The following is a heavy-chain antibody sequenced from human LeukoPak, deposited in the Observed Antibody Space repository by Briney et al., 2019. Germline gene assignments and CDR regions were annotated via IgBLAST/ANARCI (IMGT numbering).Heavy chain of an antibody. Sequence: GESLKISCKGSGYTFTNYWIGWVRQMPGEGLEWMGIIYPGDSDTRYSPSFQGQVTISADKSISTAYLQWSSLKASDTAMYYCARHQFSSTSSSMDVWGKGTTVTVSS. V-gene: IGHV5-51*01. CDR2: IYPGDSDT. CDR1: GYTFTNYW. J-gene: IGHJ6*03. CDR3: ARHQFSSTSSSMDV. D-gene: IGHD2-2*01.